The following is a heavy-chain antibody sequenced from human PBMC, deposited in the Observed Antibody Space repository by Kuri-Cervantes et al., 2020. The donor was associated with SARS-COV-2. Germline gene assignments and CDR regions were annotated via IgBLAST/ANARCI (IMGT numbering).Heavy chain of an antibody. Sequence: ASVKLSCKASGYTFTSYDINWVRQATGQGLEWMGWMNPNSGNTGYAQKFQGRVTMTRDTSTSTVYMELISLTSEDTAIYYCYCAPKEGFDSWGQGPLVTVSS. V-gene: IGHV1-8*02. CDR1: GYTFTSYD. J-gene: IGHJ4*02. D-gene: IGHD2-21*01. CDR2: MNPNSGNT. CDR3: YCAPKEGFDS.